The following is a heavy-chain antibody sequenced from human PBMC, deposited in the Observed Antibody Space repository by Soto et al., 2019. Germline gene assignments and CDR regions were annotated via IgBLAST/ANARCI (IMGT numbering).Heavy chain of an antibody. CDR3: ARSLFIASTDTEPFDS. CDR2: ISGGGNDR. V-gene: IGHV3-23*01. J-gene: IGHJ4*02. Sequence: LRLSCAASGFTFSSYAMSWVRQAPGKGLEWVSAISGGGNDRFYADSVRGRFTISRDNSRNTLYLHMNSLRAEDTAVHYCARSLFIASTDTEPFDSWGQGTLVTVSS. CDR1: GFTFSSYA. D-gene: IGHD6-13*01.